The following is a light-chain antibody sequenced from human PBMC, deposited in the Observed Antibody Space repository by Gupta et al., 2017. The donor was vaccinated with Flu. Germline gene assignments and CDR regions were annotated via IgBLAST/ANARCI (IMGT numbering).Light chain of an antibody. CDR2: DAS. CDR1: QDISNY. V-gene: IGKV1-33*01. CDR3: QQYDNLPIT. Sequence: DIQMTQSPSSLSASVGDRVTITCQASQDISNYLNWYQQKPGKAPKLLIYDASNLETGVPSRFSGSGSGTXFTFTIXSLQPEDIATYYCQQYDNLPITFGXGTKVEIK. J-gene: IGKJ4*01.